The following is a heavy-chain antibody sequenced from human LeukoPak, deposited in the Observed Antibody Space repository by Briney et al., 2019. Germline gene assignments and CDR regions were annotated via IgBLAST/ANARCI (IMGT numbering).Heavy chain of an antibody. V-gene: IGHV2-5*02. CDR1: GFSLTTRPLG. J-gene: IGHJ4*02. Sequence: SGPTLVNPTQTLTLTCSFSGFSLTTRPLGVGWIRQPPGKALEWLAVIYWDDDKRYNPSLKTRLTVTTATSKNQVVLIMTNMDPVDTATYYCAHRRSGYDWNHGDFDYWGQGTLVTVCS. D-gene: IGHD1-20*01. CDR3: AHRRSGYDWNHGDFDY. CDR2: IYWDDDK.